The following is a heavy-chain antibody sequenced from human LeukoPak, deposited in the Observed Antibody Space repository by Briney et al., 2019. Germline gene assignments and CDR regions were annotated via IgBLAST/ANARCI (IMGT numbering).Heavy chain of an antibody. V-gene: IGHV4-59*12. D-gene: IGHD6-13*01. CDR3: AGEAAGINAFDI. J-gene: IGHJ3*02. CDR2: IYYSGST. Sequence: SETLSLTCTVSGGSISSYYWSWIRQPPGKGLEWIGYIYYSGSTNYNPPLKSRVTMSVDTSKNQFSLKLSSVTAADTAVYYCAGEAAGINAFDIWGQGTMITVSS. CDR1: GGSISSYY.